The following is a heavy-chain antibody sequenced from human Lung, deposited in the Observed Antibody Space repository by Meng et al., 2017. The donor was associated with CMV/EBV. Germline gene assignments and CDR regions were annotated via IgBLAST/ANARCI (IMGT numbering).Heavy chain of an antibody. CDR3: AREDQGDYWFDY. V-gene: IGHV3-23*01. Sequence: GGSLRLXCAASGFTFSSYAMSWVRQAPGKGLEWVSAISGSGGSTYYADSVRGRFTISRDNAKNSLHLQMNSLRAEDTAVYYCAREDQGDYWFDYWGQGTLVTVSS. CDR2: ISGSGGST. D-gene: IGHD4-17*01. J-gene: IGHJ4*02. CDR1: GFTFSSYA.